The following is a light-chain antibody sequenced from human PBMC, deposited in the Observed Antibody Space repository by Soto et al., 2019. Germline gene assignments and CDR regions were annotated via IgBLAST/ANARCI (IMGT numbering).Light chain of an antibody. CDR1: QSISSW. Sequence: DIQMTQSPSTLSSSVGDIFTITCRASQSISSWLAWYQQKPGKVPKLLIYAASTLHSGVPSRFSGSGSGTDFTLTISSLQPEDVATYYCQKYNSAPWTFGQGTKVDIK. J-gene: IGKJ1*01. CDR3: QKYNSAPWT. V-gene: IGKV1-27*01. CDR2: AAS.